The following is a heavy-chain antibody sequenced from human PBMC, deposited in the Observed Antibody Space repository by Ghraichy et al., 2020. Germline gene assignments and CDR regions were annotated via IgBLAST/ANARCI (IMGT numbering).Heavy chain of an antibody. J-gene: IGHJ6*02. CDR1: GGSFSDYA. D-gene: IGHD2-2*01. Sequence: SVKVSCKASGGSFSDYAINWVRQAPGHGLEWMGGIIPIFGIRNHAQRFQGRVTVTADEGTSTAYMEMSSLRSDDTAVYYSARGLGYCSGSSCFYYGMDVWGQGTTVTVSS. V-gene: IGHV1-69*13. CDR2: IIPIFGIR. CDR3: ARGLGYCSGSSCFYYGMDV.